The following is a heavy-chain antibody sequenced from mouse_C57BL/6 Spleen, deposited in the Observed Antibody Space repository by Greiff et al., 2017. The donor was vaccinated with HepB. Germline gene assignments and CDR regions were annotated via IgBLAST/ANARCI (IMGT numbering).Heavy chain of an antibody. CDR1: GFTFSSYA. CDR3: ARDLGSSYYYFGY. CDR2: ISDGGSYT. J-gene: IGHJ2*01. V-gene: IGHV5-4*01. Sequence: EVNVVESGGGLVKPGGSLKLSCAASGFTFSSYAMSWVRQTTEKRLEWVATISDGGSYTYYPDNVKGRFTISRDNAKNNLYLQMSHLKSEDTAMYYCARDLGSSYYYFGYWGQGTTLTVSS. D-gene: IGHD1-1*01.